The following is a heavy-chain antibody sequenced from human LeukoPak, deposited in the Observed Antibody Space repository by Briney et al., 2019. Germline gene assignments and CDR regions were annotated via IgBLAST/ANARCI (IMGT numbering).Heavy chain of an antibody. CDR1: GFTFSSYA. J-gene: IGHJ4*02. Sequence: GGSLRLSCAASGFTFSSYATGWVRQAPGKGLEWVSAISGSGGSTYYADSVKGRFTISRDNSKNTLYLQMNSLRAEDTAVYYCAKEVTMVRGVILDYWGQGTLVTVSS. V-gene: IGHV3-23*01. CDR2: ISGSGGST. D-gene: IGHD3-10*01. CDR3: AKEVTMVRGVILDY.